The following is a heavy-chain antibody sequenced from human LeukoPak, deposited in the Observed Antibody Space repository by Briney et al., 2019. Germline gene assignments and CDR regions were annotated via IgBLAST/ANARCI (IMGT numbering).Heavy chain of an antibody. D-gene: IGHD1-1*01. CDR3: ARGLHWFDY. CDR1: GGSFSTYY. Sequence: PSETLSLTCAVYGGSFSTYYWSWIRQPPGKGLEWIGEINHSGITNYNPSLKSRVTISLDTPKNQLSLKLRSVTAADTAVYYCARGLHWFDYWGQGTLVTVSS. V-gene: IGHV4-34*01. CDR2: INHSGIT. J-gene: IGHJ4*02.